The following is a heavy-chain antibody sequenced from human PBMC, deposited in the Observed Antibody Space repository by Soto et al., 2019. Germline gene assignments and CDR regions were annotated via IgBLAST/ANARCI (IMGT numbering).Heavy chain of an antibody. CDR3: SRGRWLRPLPFDY. J-gene: IGHJ4*02. CDR1: GGSFSGYY. Sequence: QVQLQQWGAGLLKPSETLSLTSTVYGGSFSGYYWSWIRQPPGKGLEWIGEINHSGSTNYNPSLKSRVTISVDTSKNQFYLKLSSVTAADTAVYYCSRGRWLRPLPFDYWGQGALVTVSS. V-gene: IGHV4-34*01. CDR2: INHSGST. D-gene: IGHD5-12*01.